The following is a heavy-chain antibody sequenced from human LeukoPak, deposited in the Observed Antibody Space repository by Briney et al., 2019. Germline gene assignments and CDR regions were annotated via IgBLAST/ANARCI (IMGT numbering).Heavy chain of an antibody. CDR3: SRRRSATLFDH. J-gene: IGHJ4*02. Sequence: PSETLSLTCTVSGGSISSYYWSWIRQPAGKGLEWIGRIYTSGSPNYNPSLKSRVTISVDTSKNQFSLKLRSMHAADTALYYCSRRRSATLFDHRGQGTLVTVPS. CDR2: IYTSGSP. D-gene: IGHD2/OR15-2a*01. V-gene: IGHV4-4*07. CDR1: GGSISSYY.